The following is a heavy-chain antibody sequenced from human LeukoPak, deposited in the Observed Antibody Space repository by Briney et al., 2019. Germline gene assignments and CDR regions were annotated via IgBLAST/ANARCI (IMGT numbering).Heavy chain of an antibody. CDR1: GFTFSNYA. V-gene: IGHV3-64*01. Sequence: GGSLRLSCAASGFTFSNYAMHWVRQAPGKALRYVSAISSNGGSTYYANSVKGRFTISRDNSKNTLYLQMNSLRAEDTAVYYCAKDSEIAAAGSYWYFDLWGRGTLVTVSS. CDR2: ISSNGGST. D-gene: IGHD6-13*01. J-gene: IGHJ2*01. CDR3: AKDSEIAAAGSYWYFDL.